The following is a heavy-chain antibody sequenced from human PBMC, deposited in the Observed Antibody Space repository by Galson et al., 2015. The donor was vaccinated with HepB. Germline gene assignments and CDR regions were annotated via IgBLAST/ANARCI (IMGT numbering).Heavy chain of an antibody. V-gene: IGHV1-69*04. CDR2: IIPILGIA. CDR1: GGTFSSYA. D-gene: IGHD1-26*01. Sequence: SVKVSCKASGGTFSSYAISWVRQAPGQGLEWMGRIIPILGIANYAQKFQGRVTITADKSTSTAYMELSSLRSEDTAVYYCARYASVPGSGSYYDYWGQGTLVTVSS. CDR3: ARYASVPGSGSYYDY. J-gene: IGHJ4*02.